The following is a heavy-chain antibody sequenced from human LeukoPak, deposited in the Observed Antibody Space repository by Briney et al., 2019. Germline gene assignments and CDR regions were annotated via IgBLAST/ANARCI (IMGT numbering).Heavy chain of an antibody. CDR3: AKTSGYEDLYYFDY. D-gene: IGHD6-25*01. CDR2: ISWDGGST. Sequence: SGGSLRLSCAASGFTFDDYAMHWVRQAPGKGLEWVSPISWDGGSTYYADSVTGRFTISRDNSKNSLYLQMNSLRAEDTALYYCAKTSGYEDLYYFDYWGQGTLVTVSS. CDR1: GFTFDDYA. J-gene: IGHJ4*02. V-gene: IGHV3-43D*03.